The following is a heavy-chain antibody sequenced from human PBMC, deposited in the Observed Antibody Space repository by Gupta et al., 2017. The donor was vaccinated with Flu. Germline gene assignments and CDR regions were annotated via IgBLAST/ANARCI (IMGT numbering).Heavy chain of an antibody. CDR3: AKDGPWTASCPYYCYYMDV. J-gene: IGHJ6*03. D-gene: IGHD2-2*01. V-gene: IGHV3-30*18. Sequence: QLVESGGGVAQFGPPLRLSCAASGFTVRRYGMHCVSQAPGKGLEWVADIASDGSHKDYADSVRGRFTISRDKSKNTLSLEMDSLRVEDTAVYYCAKDGPWTASCPYYCYYMDVWGKGTTVTVSS. CDR2: IASDGSHK. CDR1: GFTVRRYG.